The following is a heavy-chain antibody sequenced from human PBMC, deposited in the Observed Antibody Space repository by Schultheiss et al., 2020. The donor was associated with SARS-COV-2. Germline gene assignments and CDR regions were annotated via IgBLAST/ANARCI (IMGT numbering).Heavy chain of an antibody. J-gene: IGHJ2*01. CDR2: IGRSVSTM. Sequence: GGSLRLSCAASGFTLSDYYMTWIRQAPGKGLEWVSYIGRSVSTMSYADSVKGRFTISRDNSENTLYLQMNSLRAEDTAVYYCARATRGKYFDLWGRGTLVTVSS. CDR1: GFTLSDYY. D-gene: IGHD1-1*01. CDR3: ARATRGKYFDL. V-gene: IGHV3-11*04.